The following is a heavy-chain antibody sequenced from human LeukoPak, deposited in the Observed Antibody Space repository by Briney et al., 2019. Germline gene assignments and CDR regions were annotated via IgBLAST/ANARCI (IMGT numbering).Heavy chain of an antibody. CDR1: GGSISSSSYY. Sequence: SETLSLTCTVSGGSISSSSYYWGWIRQPPGKGLEWIGSIYYSGSTYYNPSLKSRVTISVDTSKNQFSLKLSSVTAADTAVYYCARGSTVGLHAFDIWGQGTMVTVSS. D-gene: IGHD4-23*01. CDR3: ARGSTVGLHAFDI. CDR2: IYYSGST. J-gene: IGHJ3*02. V-gene: IGHV4-39*07.